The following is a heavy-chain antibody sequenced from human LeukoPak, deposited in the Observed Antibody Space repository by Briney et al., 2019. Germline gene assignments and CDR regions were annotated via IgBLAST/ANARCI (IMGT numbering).Heavy chain of an antibody. J-gene: IGHJ3*02. CDR1: GYSFTNYW. D-gene: IGHD3-10*01. V-gene: IGHV5-51*01. CDR3: ARPSTGPTASGTGVYALNI. CDR2: IYPGDSDT. Sequence: GESLKISCKGSGYSFTNYWIAWVRQMPGKGLEWMGIIYPGDSDTRYSPSFQGQVTFSADKSISTAYLQWSSLKASDTAMYFCARPSTGPTASGTGVYALNIWGQGTMVTVSS.